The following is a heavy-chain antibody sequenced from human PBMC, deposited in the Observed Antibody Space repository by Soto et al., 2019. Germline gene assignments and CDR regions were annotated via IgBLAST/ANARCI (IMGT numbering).Heavy chain of an antibody. Sequence: QVQLVQSGAEVKKPGASVKVSCKASGYTFTSYYMHWVRQAPGQGLEWMGIINPSGGSTSYAQKFQGRVTMTRDTSTSTVYMELSSLRSEDTAVYYCARTRRGYYYDSSGYGNGAFDIWGQGTMVTVSS. CDR3: ARTRRGYYYDSSGYGNGAFDI. J-gene: IGHJ3*02. V-gene: IGHV1-46*01. D-gene: IGHD3-22*01. CDR2: INPSGGST. CDR1: GYTFTSYY.